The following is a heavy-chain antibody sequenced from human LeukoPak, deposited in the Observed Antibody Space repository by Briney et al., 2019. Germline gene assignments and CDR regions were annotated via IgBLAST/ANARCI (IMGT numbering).Heavy chain of an antibody. D-gene: IGHD3-9*01. V-gene: IGHV3-9*01. CDR1: GFTFDDYA. CDR2: ISWNSGSI. CDR3: AKGSVDYDILTGYYRG. Sequence: PGRSLRLSCAASGFTFDDYAMHWVRQAPGKGLEWVSGISWNSGSIGYADSVKGRFTISRDNAKNSLYLQMNSLRAEDTALYYCAKGSVDYDILTGYYRGWGQGTLDTVSS. J-gene: IGHJ4*02.